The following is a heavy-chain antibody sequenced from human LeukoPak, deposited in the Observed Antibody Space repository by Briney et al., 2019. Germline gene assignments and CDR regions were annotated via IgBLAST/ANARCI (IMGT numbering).Heavy chain of an antibody. J-gene: IGHJ6*03. CDR3: ARRSGSGSYFYYYYYMDV. Sequence: SETLSLTCAVYGGSFSGYYWSRIRQPPGKGLEWIGEINHSGSTNYNPSLKSRVTVSVDTSKNQFSLKLSSVTAADTAVYYCARRSGSGSYFYYYYYMDVWGKGTTVTISS. CDR2: INHSGST. CDR1: GGSFSGYY. D-gene: IGHD1-26*01. V-gene: IGHV4-34*01.